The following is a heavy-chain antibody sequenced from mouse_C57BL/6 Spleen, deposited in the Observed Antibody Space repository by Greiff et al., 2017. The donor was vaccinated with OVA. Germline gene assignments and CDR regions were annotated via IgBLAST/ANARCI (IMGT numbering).Heavy chain of an antibody. CDR2: ISYDGSN. CDR3: AREGDYGRRFDV. D-gene: IGHD1-1*01. Sequence: DVQLQESGPGLVKPSQSLSLTCSVTGYSITSGYYWNWIRQFPGNKLEWMGYISYDGSNNYNPSLKNRISITRDTSKNQFFLKLNSVTTEDTATYYCAREGDYGRRFDVWGTGTTVTVSS. CDR1: GYSITSGYY. V-gene: IGHV3-6*01. J-gene: IGHJ1*03.